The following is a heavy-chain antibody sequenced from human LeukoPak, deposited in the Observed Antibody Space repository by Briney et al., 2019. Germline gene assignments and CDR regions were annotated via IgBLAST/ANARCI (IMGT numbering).Heavy chain of an antibody. CDR1: GGSVRSGSYY. Sequence: SETLSLTCTVSGGSVRSGSYYWSWIRQPPGKGLEWIGYIYYSGSTNYNPSLKSRVTISVDTSKNQFSLKLSSVTAADTAVYYCARGPDFDWLLNWFDPWGQGTLVTVSS. CDR3: ARGPDFDWLLNWFDP. J-gene: IGHJ5*02. D-gene: IGHD3-9*01. V-gene: IGHV4-61*01. CDR2: IYYSGST.